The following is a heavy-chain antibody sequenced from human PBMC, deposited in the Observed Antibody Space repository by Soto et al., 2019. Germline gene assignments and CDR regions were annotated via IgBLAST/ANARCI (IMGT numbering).Heavy chain of an antibody. CDR1: GFTFSSDS. D-gene: IGHD5-18*01. CDR3: GGAEYRYDYCLDY. CDR2: MSSSGDDI. V-gene: IGHV3-21*01. Sequence: EAQLVESGGGLVKPGGSLRLSCAGSGFTFSSDSMNWVRQAPGKGLEWVSSMSSSGDDIHYADSVKGRFTISRDNANKLLYLQMNSLRAEDTAVDYCGGAEYRYDYCLDYWGQGTLVTVSS. J-gene: IGHJ4*02.